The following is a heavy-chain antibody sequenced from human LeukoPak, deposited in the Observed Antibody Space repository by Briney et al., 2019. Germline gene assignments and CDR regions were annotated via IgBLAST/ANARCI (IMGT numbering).Heavy chain of an antibody. V-gene: IGHV5-51*01. CDR1: GYSFPSYW. Sequence: GESLKISCKGSGYSFPSYWIGSVRQMPGKGLEWMGIIYPGDSDTRYSPSFQGQVTISADKSISTAYLQWSSLKASDTAMYYCARLAVTTYYYYGMDVWGQGTTVTVSS. D-gene: IGHD4-17*01. CDR3: ARLAVTTYYYYGMDV. J-gene: IGHJ6*02. CDR2: IYPGDSDT.